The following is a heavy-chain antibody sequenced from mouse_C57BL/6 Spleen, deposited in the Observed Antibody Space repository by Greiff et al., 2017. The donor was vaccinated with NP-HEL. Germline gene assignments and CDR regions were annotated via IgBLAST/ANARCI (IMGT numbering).Heavy chain of an antibody. CDR1: GYTFTSYW. CDR3: ARSSYYYGSSYGYFDV. J-gene: IGHJ2*01. CDR2: IYPGSGST. V-gene: IGHV1-55*01. D-gene: IGHD1-1*01. Sequence: QVQLQQPGAELVKPGASVKMSCKASGYTFTSYWITWVKQRPGQGLEWIGDIYPGSGSTNYNEKFKSKATLTVDTSSSTAYMQLSSLTSEDSAVYYCARSSYYYGSSYGYFDVWGKGTTLTVSS.